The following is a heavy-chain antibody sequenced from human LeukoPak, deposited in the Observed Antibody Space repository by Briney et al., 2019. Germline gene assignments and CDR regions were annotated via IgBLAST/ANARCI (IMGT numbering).Heavy chain of an antibody. Sequence: GGSLRLSCAASGLTFSSYSMNWVRQAPGKGLEWVSSISSSSSYIYYADSVKGRFTISRDNAKSSLYLQMNSLRAEDTAVYYCARHDILTGYPSFGYWGQGTLVTVSS. V-gene: IGHV3-21*01. CDR2: ISSSSSYI. CDR1: GLTFSSYS. D-gene: IGHD3-9*01. CDR3: ARHDILTGYPSFGY. J-gene: IGHJ4*02.